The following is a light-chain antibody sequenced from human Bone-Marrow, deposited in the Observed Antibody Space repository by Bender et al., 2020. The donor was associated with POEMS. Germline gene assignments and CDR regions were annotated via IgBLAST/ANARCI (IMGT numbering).Light chain of an antibody. CDR2: TNN. J-gene: IGLJ3*02. V-gene: IGLV1-44*01. Sequence: QSVLTQPPSASGTPGQRVTISCSGGSSNIGSNVVNWYQQLPGTAPRLLIYTNNERPSGVPDRFSGSKSGTSASLAITGLQAEDEAVYYCQSYDRSHWVFGGGTTLTVL. CDR1: SSNIGSNV. CDR3: QSYDRSHWV.